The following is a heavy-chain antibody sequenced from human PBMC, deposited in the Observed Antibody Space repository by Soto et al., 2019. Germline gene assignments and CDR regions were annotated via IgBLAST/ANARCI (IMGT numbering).Heavy chain of an antibody. Sequence: SLRLSCAASGFTFSSYAMSWVRQAPGKGLEWVSAISGSGGSTYYADSVKGRFTISRDNSKNTLYLQMNSLRAEDTAVYYCAKERYQDDFWSGYPHYYYGMDVWGQGTTVTVSS. CDR1: GFTFSSYA. J-gene: IGHJ6*02. CDR3: AKERYQDDFWSGYPHYYYGMDV. V-gene: IGHV3-23*01. CDR2: ISGSGGST. D-gene: IGHD3-3*01.